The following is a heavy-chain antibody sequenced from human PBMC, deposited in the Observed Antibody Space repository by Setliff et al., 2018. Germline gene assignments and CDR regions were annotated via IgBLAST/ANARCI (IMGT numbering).Heavy chain of an antibody. CDR2: IYNSGST. Sequence: TLSLTCTVSGGSISSGGYYWSWIRQHPGKGLEWIGYIYNSGSTYYNPSLKSRITISGDTSKNQFSLNLSSVTAADPAVYYCAGGSGSGSPDYWGQGTLVTVSS. CDR1: GGSISSGGYY. CDR3: AGGSGSGSPDY. J-gene: IGHJ4*02. D-gene: IGHD3-10*01. V-gene: IGHV4-31*03.